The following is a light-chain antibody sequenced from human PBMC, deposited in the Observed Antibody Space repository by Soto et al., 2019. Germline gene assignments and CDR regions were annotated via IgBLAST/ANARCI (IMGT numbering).Light chain of an antibody. J-gene: IGKJ2*01. CDR3: QQFCSSPT. CDR1: QSVSSSY. CDR2: GAS. Sequence: EIVLTQSPGTLSLSPGERATLSCRASQSVSSSYLAWYQQKPGQAPRLLIYGASSRATGIPDRFSGSGSGTDFTLTICRLEPEDFAVYYCQQFCSSPTFGKGPKLEIK. V-gene: IGKV3-20*01.